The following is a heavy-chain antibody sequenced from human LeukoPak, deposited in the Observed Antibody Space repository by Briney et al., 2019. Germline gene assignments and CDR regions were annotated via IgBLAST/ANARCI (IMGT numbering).Heavy chain of an antibody. CDR3: AREFSTGGPYGSGSQMVDY. CDR1: GGSFSGYY. V-gene: IGHV4-34*01. CDR2: INHSGST. J-gene: IGHJ4*02. Sequence: SETLSLTCAVSGGSFSGYYWSWIRQPPGKGLEWIGEINHSGSTNYNPSLKSRVTISVDTSKNQFSLKLSSVAAADTAVYYCAREFSTGGPYGSGSQMVDYWGQGTPVTVSS. D-gene: IGHD3-10*01.